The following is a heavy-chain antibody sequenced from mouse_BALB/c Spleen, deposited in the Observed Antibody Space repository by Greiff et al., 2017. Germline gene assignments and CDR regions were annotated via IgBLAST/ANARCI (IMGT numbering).Heavy chain of an antibody. J-gene: IGHJ3*01. V-gene: IGHV14-3*02. Sequence: VQLQQSGAELVKPGASVKLSCTASGFNIKDTYMHWVKQRPEQGLEWIGRIDPANGNTKYDPKFPGKATITADTASNTAYLQLSSLTSEDTAVYYCARSTTAYWGQGTRVTVSA. CDR1: GFNIKDTY. D-gene: IGHD2-14*01. CDR2: IDPANGNT. CDR3: ARSTTAY.